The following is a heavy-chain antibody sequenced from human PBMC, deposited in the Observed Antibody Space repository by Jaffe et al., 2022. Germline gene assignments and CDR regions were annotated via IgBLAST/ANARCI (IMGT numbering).Heavy chain of an antibody. CDR1: GGSFSGYY. CDR2: INHSGST. J-gene: IGHJ4*02. Sequence: QVQLQQWGAGLLKPSETLSLTCAVYGGSFSGYYWSWIRQPPGKGLEWIGEINHSGSTNYNPSLKSRVTISVDTSKNQFSLKLSSVTAADTAVYYCARGRKDYDFWSGYCFYFDYWGQGTLVTVSS. CDR3: ARGRKDYDFWSGYCFYFDY. V-gene: IGHV4-34*01. D-gene: IGHD3-3*01.